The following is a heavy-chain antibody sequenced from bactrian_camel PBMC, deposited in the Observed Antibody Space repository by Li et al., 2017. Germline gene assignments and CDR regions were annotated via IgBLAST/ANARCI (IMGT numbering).Heavy chain of an antibody. V-gene: IGHV3S42*01. D-gene: IGHD5*01. Sequence: VQLVESGGGLVQPGGSLRLSCGASGLTFSDYGMTWVRQAPGKGLEYVSAIMYRTGDFTIYADSVKGRAAISRDNAKNTVYLQLSSLKPEDTAIYYCATAEGWDGTWYEAYWGQGTQVTVS. CDR3: ATAEGWDGTWYEAY. CDR2: IMYRTGDFT. J-gene: IGHJ4*01. CDR1: GLTFSDYG.